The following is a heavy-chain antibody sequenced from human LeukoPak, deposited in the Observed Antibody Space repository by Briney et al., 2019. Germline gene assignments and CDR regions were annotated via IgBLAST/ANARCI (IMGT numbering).Heavy chain of an antibody. D-gene: IGHD2-21*02. V-gene: IGHV3-15*01. J-gene: IGHJ4*02. Sequence: GGSLRLSCAASGFTVSSNYMSWVRQAPGKGLEWVGRIKSKTDGGTTDYAAPVKGRFTISRDDSKNTLYLQMNSLKTEDTAVYYCTTAAYCGGDCSTRGFDYWGQGTLVTVSS. CDR3: TTAAYCGGDCSTRGFDY. CDR1: GFTVSSNY. CDR2: IKSKTDGGTT.